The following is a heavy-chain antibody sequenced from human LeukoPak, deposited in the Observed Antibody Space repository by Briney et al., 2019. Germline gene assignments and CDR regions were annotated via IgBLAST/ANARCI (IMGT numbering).Heavy chain of an antibody. CDR3: ARDLRVGEALDQ. D-gene: IGHD3-10*01. V-gene: IGHV3-7*01. J-gene: IGHJ4*02. Sequence: GGSLRLSCAASGFTFSSYWMTWVRQAPGKGLEWVANIKGDGSLKYYVDSVKGRFTISRDSAKNSLYLQMNSLRVEDTAVYFCARDLRVGEALDQWGQGTLVTVSS. CDR2: IKGDGSLK. CDR1: GFTFSSYW.